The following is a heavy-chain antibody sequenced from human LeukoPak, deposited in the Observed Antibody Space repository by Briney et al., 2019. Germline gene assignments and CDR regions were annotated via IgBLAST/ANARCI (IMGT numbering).Heavy chain of an antibody. J-gene: IGHJ4*02. Sequence: GGSLRLSCAASGFTFSSYAMSWVRQAPGKGLEWVSAISGSGGSTYYADSVKGRFTISRDNAKKSLYLQMNSLRAEDTALYYCARIMLIRDYVWGSYPGSDYWGQGTLVTVSA. V-gene: IGHV3-23*01. CDR3: ARIMLIRDYVWGSYPGSDY. CDR2: ISGSGGST. CDR1: GFTFSSYA. D-gene: IGHD3-16*02.